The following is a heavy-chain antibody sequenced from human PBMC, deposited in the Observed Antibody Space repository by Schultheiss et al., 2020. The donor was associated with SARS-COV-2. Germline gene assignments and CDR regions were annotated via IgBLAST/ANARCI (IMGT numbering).Heavy chain of an antibody. CDR3: AKQALDYSNTFDY. CDR1: GFTFSSYS. J-gene: IGHJ4*02. Sequence: GGSLRLSCAASGFTFSSYSMNWVRQAPGKGLEWVSSISSSSSYIYYADSVKGRFTISRDNAKNSLYLQMNSLRAEDTALYYCAKQALDYSNTFDYWGQGTLVTVSS. D-gene: IGHD4-11*01. V-gene: IGHV3-21*04. CDR2: ISSSSSYI.